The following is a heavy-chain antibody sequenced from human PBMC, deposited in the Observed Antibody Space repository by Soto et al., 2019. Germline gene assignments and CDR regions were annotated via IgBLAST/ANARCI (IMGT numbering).Heavy chain of an antibody. D-gene: IGHD3-10*01. CDR1: GFTFSSYA. Sequence: PVGSLRLSCAASGFTFSSYAMSWVRQAPGKGLEWVSGISSSGGSTYYADSVKGRFTISRDNSKNTLFLRMNRPRVEDTAVYYCMRPAPRGRHYFYFGMDVWG. V-gene: IGHV3-23*01. CDR3: MRPAPRGRHYFYFGMDV. J-gene: IGHJ6*02. CDR2: ISSSGGST.